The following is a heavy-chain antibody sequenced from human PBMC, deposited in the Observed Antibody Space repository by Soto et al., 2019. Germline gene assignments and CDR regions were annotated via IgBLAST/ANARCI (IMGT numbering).Heavy chain of an antibody. J-gene: IGHJ5*02. CDR3: ARMYSSGSGWFHP. V-gene: IGHV4-31*03. CDR2: FYSSGSI. CDR1: GYSITAGGYY. Sequence: SETLSLTCFVSGYSITAGGYYWSWIRHHPGKGLEWIGSFYSSGSIIYNPSLRSRVSISGDTSSNQFSMSLTSVTAADTARYYCARMYSSGSGWFHPWGQGTLVTAPQ. D-gene: IGHD6-19*01.